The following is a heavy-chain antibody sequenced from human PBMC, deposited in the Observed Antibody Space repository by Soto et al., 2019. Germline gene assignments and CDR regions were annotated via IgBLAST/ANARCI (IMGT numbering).Heavy chain of an antibody. CDR2: ISAYNGNT. D-gene: IGHD3-3*01. Sequence: GASVKVSCKASGYTFTSYGISWVRQAPGQGLEWMGWISAYNGNTNYAQKLQGRVTITTDTSTSTAYMELRSLRSDDTAVYYCARDRRDFWSGYYSVVFDYLCKGTLSTLSS. V-gene: IGHV1-18*01. CDR3: ARDRRDFWSGYYSVVFDY. CDR1: GYTFTSYG. J-gene: IGHJ4*02.